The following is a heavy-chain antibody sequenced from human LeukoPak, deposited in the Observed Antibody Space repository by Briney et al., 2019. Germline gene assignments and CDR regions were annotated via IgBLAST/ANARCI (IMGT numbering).Heavy chain of an antibody. Sequence: ASVKVSSKASGYTFTGYYMHWVRQAPGQGLECMGWINPNSGGTNYAQKFQGRVTMTRDTSISTAYMELSRLRSDDTAVYYCARDLVVVVAATVQHNWFDPWGQGTLVTVSS. CDR1: GYTFTGYY. CDR3: ARDLVVVVAATVQHNWFDP. J-gene: IGHJ5*02. D-gene: IGHD2-15*01. V-gene: IGHV1-2*02. CDR2: INPNSGGT.